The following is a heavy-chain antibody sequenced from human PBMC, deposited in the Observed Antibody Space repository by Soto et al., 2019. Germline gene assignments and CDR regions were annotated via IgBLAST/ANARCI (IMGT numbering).Heavy chain of an antibody. Sequence: GGSLRLSCAASGFTFDTSSMSWVRQPPGKGLEWVSSINPGGESVIYADSVKDRFTISRDNSKNTLFLHVNSLRADDTATYYCAKGARSAWFFVWGQGTTVTVSS. CDR2: INPGGESV. CDR1: GFTFDTSS. CDR3: AKGARSAWFFV. J-gene: IGHJ6*02. V-gene: IGHV3-23*05. D-gene: IGHD6-13*01.